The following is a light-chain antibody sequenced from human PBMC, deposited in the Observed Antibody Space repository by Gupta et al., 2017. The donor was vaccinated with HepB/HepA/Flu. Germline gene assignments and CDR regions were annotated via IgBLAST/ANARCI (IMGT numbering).Light chain of an antibody. CDR2: DVS. V-gene: IGLV2-14*03. CDR1: SSDVGGYNY. J-gene: IGLJ1*01. CDR3: SSYTSSSRV. Sequence: QSALTQPPSVSGSPGQSITISCTGTSSDVGGYNYVSWYQQHPGKAPKLMIYDVSNRPSGVSNRFSGSKSGNTASLTISGLQAEDEADYYCSSYTSSSRVFGTGTKLTVL.